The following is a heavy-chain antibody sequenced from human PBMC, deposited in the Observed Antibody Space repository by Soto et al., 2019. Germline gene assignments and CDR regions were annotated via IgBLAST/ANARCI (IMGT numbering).Heavy chain of an antibody. CDR3: ARLMGITVTTYNRGFDL. CDR2: IYYRGDT. D-gene: IGHD4-17*01. J-gene: IGHJ2*01. Sequence: QLQLQESGPELVKPSETLSLTCTVSGGSISSSSFYWVWIRQPPGNGLEWIGTIYYRGDTYYNPSLKSRITISEDTSKNHFSLKLNSVTAADTAVYYCARLMGITVTTYNRGFDLCGRGTLVTVSS. V-gene: IGHV4-39*01. CDR1: GGSISSSSFY.